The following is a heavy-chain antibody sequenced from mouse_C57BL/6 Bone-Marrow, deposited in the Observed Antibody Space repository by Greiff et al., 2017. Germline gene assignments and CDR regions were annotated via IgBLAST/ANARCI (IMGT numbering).Heavy chain of an antibody. Sequence: DAMLVESGGGLVKPGGSLKLSCAASGFTFSSYAMSWVRQTPEKRLEWVATISDGGSYTYYPDNVKGRFTISRDNAKNNLYLQMSHLKSEDTAMYYCARDRGSPAWFAYWGQGTLVTVSA. CDR1: GFTFSSYA. D-gene: IGHD1-1*02. CDR2: ISDGGSYT. V-gene: IGHV5-4*03. J-gene: IGHJ3*01. CDR3: ARDRGSPAWFAY.